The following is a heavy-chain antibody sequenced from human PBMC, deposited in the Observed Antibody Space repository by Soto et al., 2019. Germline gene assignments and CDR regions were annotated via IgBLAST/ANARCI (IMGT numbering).Heavy chain of an antibody. Sequence: SETLSLTCTVSGGSISSGGYYWSWIRQHPGKGLEWIGYIYYSGSTYYNPSLKSRVTISVDTSKNQFSLKLSSVTAADTAVYYCARGSGYYDFWSGYYTRAYYYYYYMDVWGKGTTVTVSS. D-gene: IGHD3-3*01. V-gene: IGHV4-31*03. J-gene: IGHJ6*03. CDR1: GGSISSGGYY. CDR2: IYYSGST. CDR3: ARGSGYYDFWSGYYTRAYYYYYYMDV.